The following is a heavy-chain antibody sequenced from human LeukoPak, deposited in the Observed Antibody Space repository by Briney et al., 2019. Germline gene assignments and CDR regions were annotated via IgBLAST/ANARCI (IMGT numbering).Heavy chain of an antibody. Sequence: PSETLSLTCTVSGGSISGSDYYWVWIRQPPGKGLEWIGEINHSGSTNYNPSLKSRVTISVDTSKNQFSLKLSSVTAADTAVYYCARGRRYYVYWGQGTLVTVSS. CDR3: ARGRRYYVY. CDR2: INHSGST. J-gene: IGHJ4*02. CDR1: GGSISGSDYY. V-gene: IGHV4-39*07. D-gene: IGHD3-16*01.